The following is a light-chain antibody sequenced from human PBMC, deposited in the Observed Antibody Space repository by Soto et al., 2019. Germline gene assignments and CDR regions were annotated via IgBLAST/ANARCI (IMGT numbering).Light chain of an antibody. CDR3: SSYTSDSSYV. Sequence: TPPASVSGSPGQSITISCTLTSSDVGLYDYVSWYQQHPGKAPQLMIYAVSNRPSGVSNRFSASKSGNTASLFISGLQAEDEADYYCSSYTSDSSYVFGPGTKVTVL. CDR2: AVS. V-gene: IGLV2-14*01. J-gene: IGLJ1*01. CDR1: SSDVGLYDY.